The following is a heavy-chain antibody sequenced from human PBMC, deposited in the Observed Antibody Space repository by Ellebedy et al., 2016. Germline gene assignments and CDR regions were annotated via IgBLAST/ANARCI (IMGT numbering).Heavy chain of an antibody. CDR1: GYTFTTYG. D-gene: IGHD5-18*01. V-gene: IGHV1-18*01. Sequence: ASVKVSCKASGYTFTTYGISWVRQAPGQGLEWMGWVSGYDGDTNYAQKLQGRVTMTTDTSTTTAYMELRSLRSDDTAVYYCARDPPGVTEDYWGQGTLVIVSS. CDR3: ARDPPGVTEDY. J-gene: IGHJ4*02. CDR2: VSGYDGDT.